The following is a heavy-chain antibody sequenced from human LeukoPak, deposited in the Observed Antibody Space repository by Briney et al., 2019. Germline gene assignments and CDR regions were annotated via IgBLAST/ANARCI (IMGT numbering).Heavy chain of an antibody. CDR2: IYYSGST. CDR1: GGSISSYY. D-gene: IGHD1-26*01. J-gene: IGHJ4*02. Sequence: SETLSLTCTVSGGSISSYYWTWIRQPPGKGLEWIGHIYYSGSTNYNPPLKSRVTISVDTSKNQFSLKLSSVTAADTAVYYCARSGNYGLVIDYWGQGTLVTVSS. CDR3: ARSGNYGLVIDY. V-gene: IGHV4-59*08.